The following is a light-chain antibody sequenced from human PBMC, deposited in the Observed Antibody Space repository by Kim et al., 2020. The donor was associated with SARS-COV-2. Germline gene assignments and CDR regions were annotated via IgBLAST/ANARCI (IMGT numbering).Light chain of an antibody. CDR2: DAS. CDR1: QSVSSY. J-gene: IGKJ3*01. Sequence: LSPGERATLSGRASQSVSSYLAWYQQKPGQAPRLLIYDASNRATGIPARFSGSGSGTDFTLTISSLEPEDFAVYYCQQRSNWLFTFGPGTKVDIK. V-gene: IGKV3-11*01. CDR3: QQRSNWLFT.